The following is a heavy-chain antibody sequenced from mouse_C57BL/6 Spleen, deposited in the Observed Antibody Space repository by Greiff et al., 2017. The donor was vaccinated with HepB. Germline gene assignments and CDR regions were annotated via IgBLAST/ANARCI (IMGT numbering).Heavy chain of an antibody. D-gene: IGHD1-1*01. V-gene: IGHV1-76*01. CDR1: GYTFTDYY. Sequence: QVQLQQSGAELVRPGASVKLSCKASGYTFTDYYINWVKQRPGQGLEWIARIYPGSGNTYYNEKFKGKATLTAEKSSSTAYMQLSSLTSEDSAVYFCARVTTVVAYYFDYWGQGTTLTVSS. J-gene: IGHJ2*01. CDR2: IYPGSGNT. CDR3: ARVTTVVAYYFDY.